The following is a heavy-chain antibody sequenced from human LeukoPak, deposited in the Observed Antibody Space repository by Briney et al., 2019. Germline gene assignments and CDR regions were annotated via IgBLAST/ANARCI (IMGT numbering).Heavy chain of an antibody. V-gene: IGHV4-38-2*02. D-gene: IGHD5-12*01. Sequence: SETLSLTCTVSGYSISSGHYWGWTRQPPGKRLEWIGSIYSTGTTYKNPTLRSRVTISVDASKNQSSLNLTSVTAADAAIYYCARDLGYSGFDWAPWGQGTLVTVSS. CDR2: IYSTGTT. J-gene: IGHJ5*02. CDR3: ARDLGYSGFDWAP. CDR1: GYSISSGHY.